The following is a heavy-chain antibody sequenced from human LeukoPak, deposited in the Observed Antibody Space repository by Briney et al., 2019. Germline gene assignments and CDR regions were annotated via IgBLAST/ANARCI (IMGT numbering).Heavy chain of an antibody. CDR1: GYTFTSYG. CDR3: ARDRLDYYDSSGYSPLGC. V-gene: IGHV1-18*01. Sequence: ASVKVSCKASGYTFTSYGISWVRQAPGQGLEWMGWISAYNGNTNYAQKFQGRVTITADKSTSTAYMELSSLRSEDTAVYYCARDRLDYYDSSGYSPLGCWGQGTLVTVSS. CDR2: ISAYNGNT. J-gene: IGHJ4*02. D-gene: IGHD3-22*01.